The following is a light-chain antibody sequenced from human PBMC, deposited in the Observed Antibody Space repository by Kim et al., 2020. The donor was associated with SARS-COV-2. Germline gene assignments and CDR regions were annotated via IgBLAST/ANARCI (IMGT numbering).Light chain of an antibody. CDR1: QSLVHSDGNTY. V-gene: IGKV2-30*02. CDR3: MQGTYWPST. CDR2: KVS. Sequence: DVVMTQSPLSLPVTPGQPASISCRSSQSLVHSDGNTYLNWFQQRPGQSPRRLIYKVSNRDSGVPDRFSGSGSGTDFTLKISRVEAEDVGVYYCMQGTYWPSTFGQGTKVDIK. J-gene: IGKJ1*01.